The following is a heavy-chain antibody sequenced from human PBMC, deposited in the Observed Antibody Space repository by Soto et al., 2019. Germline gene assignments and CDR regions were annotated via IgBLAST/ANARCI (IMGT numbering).Heavy chain of an antibody. J-gene: IGHJ2*01. D-gene: IGHD5-18*01. CDR1: EDTFTGYW. CDR2: IYPGDSDT. Sequence: PGESLKISCKGSEDTFTGYWITWVRQMPGKGLEWVGDIYPGDSDTRYSPSFQGQVTISVDKSISTAYLQWSSLKASDTAIYYCARHPPTPAALVAWYFDLWGRGTLVTVSS. CDR3: ARHPPTPAALVAWYFDL. V-gene: IGHV5-51*01.